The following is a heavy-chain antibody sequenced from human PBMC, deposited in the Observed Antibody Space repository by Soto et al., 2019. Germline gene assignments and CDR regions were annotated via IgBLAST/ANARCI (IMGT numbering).Heavy chain of an antibody. D-gene: IGHD2-2*01. CDR3: ARRGSSSSSACFDY. CDR2: IYYSGYI. V-gene: IGHV4-39*01. J-gene: IGHJ4*02. Sequence: SETLSLTCTVSGGSISSSSYFWGWIRQPPGKGLEWIGNIYYSGYISYNPSLKSRVTISVDTSKNQFSLKLSSVTAADTAVYYCARRGSSSSSACFDYWGQGTLVTVSS. CDR1: GGSISSSSYF.